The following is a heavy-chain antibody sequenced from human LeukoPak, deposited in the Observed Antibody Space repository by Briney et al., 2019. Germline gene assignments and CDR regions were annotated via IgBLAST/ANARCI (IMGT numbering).Heavy chain of an antibody. D-gene: IGHD1-26*01. CDR3: ARSRAFNSGAFDP. Sequence: SETLSLTCTVSGASVSNASYWTWIRQPPGKGVEWIAHIYNGVNTNYNPSLKSRVIISVDTSKNQFSLRLNSVTAADTAVYYCARSRAFNSGAFDPWGQGSLVTVSS. CDR2: IYNGVNT. CDR1: GASVSNASY. V-gene: IGHV4-61*01. J-gene: IGHJ5*02.